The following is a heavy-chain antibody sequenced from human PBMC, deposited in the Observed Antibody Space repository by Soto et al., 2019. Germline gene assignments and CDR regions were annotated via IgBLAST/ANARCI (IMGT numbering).Heavy chain of an antibody. CDR1: GFTFSSYG. CDR2: ISSDGSRD. Sequence: GGSLRLSCAASGFTFSSYGIHWVRQAPGKGLEWVAVISSDGSRDYYANSVKGRFTISRDNSENTRYLQMNSLRAEDAAIYYCAKTNLITGTSFYDYYGMDVWGQGTTVTVSS. CDR3: AKTNLITGTSFYDYYGMDV. D-gene: IGHD1-7*01. V-gene: IGHV3-30*18. J-gene: IGHJ6*02.